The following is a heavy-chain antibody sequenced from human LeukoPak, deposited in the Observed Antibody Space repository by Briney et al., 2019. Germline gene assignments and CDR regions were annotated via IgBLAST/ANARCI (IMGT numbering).Heavy chain of an antibody. J-gene: IGHJ4*02. D-gene: IGHD3-16*02. Sequence: PGGSLRLSCAASGFTFSKAWMSWVRQAPGKGLEWVGRIKSKTDGGTDYAAPVKGRFTISRDDSKNTLYLQMNSLRAEDTAVYYCATAPGRSYRLFDYWGQGTLVTVSS. CDR3: ATAPGRSYRLFDY. V-gene: IGHV3-15*01. CDR2: IKSKTDGGT. CDR1: GFTFSKAW.